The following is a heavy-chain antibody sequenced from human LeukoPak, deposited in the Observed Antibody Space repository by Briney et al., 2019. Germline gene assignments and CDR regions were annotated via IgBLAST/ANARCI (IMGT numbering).Heavy chain of an antibody. Sequence: GGSLRLSCAASGFTFSSYSMNWVRQAPGKGLEWVSSISSSSSYIYYADSVKGRFTISRDNSKNTLYLQMNSLRAEDTAVYYCARARLNLELDYWGQGTLVTVSS. CDR2: ISSSSSYI. CDR1: GFTFSSYS. CDR3: ARARLNLELDY. J-gene: IGHJ4*02. V-gene: IGHV3-21*01. D-gene: IGHD1-1*01.